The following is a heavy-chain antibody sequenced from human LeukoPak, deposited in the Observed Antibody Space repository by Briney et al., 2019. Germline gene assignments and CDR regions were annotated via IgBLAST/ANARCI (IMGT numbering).Heavy chain of an antibody. CDR2: IWYDGSNK. CDR3: ASLGGNYFDY. J-gene: IGHJ4*02. D-gene: IGHD1-14*01. V-gene: IGHV3-33*01. Sequence: QPGGSPRLSCAASGFSFSTFGMHWVRQAPGKGLEWVAVIWYDGSNKYYADSVKGRFTISRDNSKNTLYLQMNSLRAEDTAVYYCASLGGNYFDYWGQGTLVTVSS. CDR1: GFSFSTFG.